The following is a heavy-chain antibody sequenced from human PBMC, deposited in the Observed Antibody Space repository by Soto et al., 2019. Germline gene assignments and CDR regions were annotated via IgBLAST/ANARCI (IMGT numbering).Heavy chain of an antibody. CDR2: LYRSGNN. J-gene: IGHJ4*02. Sequence: SETLSLTCTVSGASISAYAWSWIRQPAGKGLEWIGSLYRSGNNNYNPSYNSRLITSADTYNNQFALKLSSGTEAAAAVYYCGGGPYCSGCYVVDYWGQGTLVTVSS. V-gene: IGHV4-4*07. CDR1: GASISAYA. CDR3: GGGPYCSGCYVVDY. D-gene: IGHD2-15*01.